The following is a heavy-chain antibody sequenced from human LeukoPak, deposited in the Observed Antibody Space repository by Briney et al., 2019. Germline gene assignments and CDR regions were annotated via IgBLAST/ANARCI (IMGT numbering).Heavy chain of an antibody. CDR2: ISSSRTSI. V-gene: IGHV3-21*04. Sequence: AGGSLRLSCAASGFTLSSYSMNWVRQAPGKGLEWVAYISSSRTSIYYADSVKGRFTISRDNAKNSLYLEMNSLRAEDTAVYYCARPSYASGSFFDYWGQGTLVTVSS. D-gene: IGHD3-10*01. J-gene: IGHJ4*02. CDR3: ARPSYASGSFFDY. CDR1: GFTLSSYS.